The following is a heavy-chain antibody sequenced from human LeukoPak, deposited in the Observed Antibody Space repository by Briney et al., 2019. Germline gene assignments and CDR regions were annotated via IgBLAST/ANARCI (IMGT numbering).Heavy chain of an antibody. V-gene: IGHV4-31*03. CDR1: GGSISSGGYY. CDR2: IYYSGST. Sequence: SETLSLTCTVSGGSISSGGYYWRWIRQHPGKGLEWIGYIYYSGSTYYNPSLKSRVTISVDTSKNQFSLKLSSVTAADTAVYYCARLGLQYYNWFDPWGQGTLVTVSS. D-gene: IGHD4-11*01. J-gene: IGHJ5*02. CDR3: ARLGLQYYNWFDP.